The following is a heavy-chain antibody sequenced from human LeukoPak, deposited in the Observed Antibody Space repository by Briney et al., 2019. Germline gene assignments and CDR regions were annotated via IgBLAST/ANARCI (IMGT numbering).Heavy chain of an antibody. CDR3: AIGDYGSGSYRYYSYMDV. CDR1: GYTFTRYD. J-gene: IGHJ6*03. D-gene: IGHD3-10*01. V-gene: IGHV1-8*03. CDR2: MNPNRGNT. Sequence: ASVKVSCKASGYTFTRYDINGGRQATGEGGEWGGWMNPNRGNTGYAQKFQGRVTITRNTSRRRAYMEMRSRRSEDRAVYYCAIGDYGSGSYRYYSYMDVWAKGTTVTVSS.